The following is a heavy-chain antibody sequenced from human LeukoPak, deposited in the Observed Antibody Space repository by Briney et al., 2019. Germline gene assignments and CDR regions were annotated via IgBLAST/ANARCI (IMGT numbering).Heavy chain of an antibody. J-gene: IGHJ4*02. CDR2: IYPGDYET. CDR1: GYSFSNYW. CDR3: AIPPGYCGNDCSFDH. Sequence: GESLKISCEGSGYSFSNYWIGWVRQMPGKGLGWMGIIYPGDYETRYSPSFQGLVTISVDKSISTAYLQWSSLKASDTAMYYCAIPPGYCGNDCSFDHWGQGTLVPVSS. D-gene: IGHD2-21*02. V-gene: IGHV5-51*01.